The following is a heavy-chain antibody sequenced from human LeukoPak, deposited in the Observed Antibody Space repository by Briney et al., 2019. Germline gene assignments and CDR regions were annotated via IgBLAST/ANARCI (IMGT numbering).Heavy chain of an antibody. D-gene: IGHD3-10*01. J-gene: IGHJ4*02. Sequence: QAGGSLRLSCAASGFTFSSYAMSWVRQAPGKGLEWVSAISGSGGSTYYADSVKGRFTISRDNSKNTLYLQMNSLRAEDTAVYYCASLPIPSFNPGVITYDYWGQGTLVTVSS. V-gene: IGHV3-23*01. CDR2: ISGSGGST. CDR1: GFTFSSYA. CDR3: ASLPIPSFNPGVITYDY.